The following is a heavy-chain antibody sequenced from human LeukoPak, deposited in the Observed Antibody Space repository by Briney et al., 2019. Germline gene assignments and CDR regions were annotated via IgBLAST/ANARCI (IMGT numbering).Heavy chain of an antibody. V-gene: IGHV1-46*01. J-gene: IGHJ3*02. D-gene: IGHD2-2*01. CDR1: GYTFTSYY. Sequence: ASEKLSCNAPGYTFTSYYMHWVRQAPGQGLEWMGIINPSGGSTSYAQKFQGRVTMTRDTSTSTVYMELSSLRSEDTAVYYCARVCSSTSCRDAFDIWGQGTMVTVSS. CDR3: ARVCSSTSCRDAFDI. CDR2: INPSGGST.